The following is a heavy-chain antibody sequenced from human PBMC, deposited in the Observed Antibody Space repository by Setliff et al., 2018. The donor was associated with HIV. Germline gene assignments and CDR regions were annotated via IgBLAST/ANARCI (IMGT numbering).Heavy chain of an antibody. CDR1: GDSITSGGFY. J-gene: IGHJ5*02. CDR2: INHSGST. CDR3: ARRWGIRGYSS. Sequence: SETLSLTCTVSGDSITSGGFYCNWFRQPPGKGLEWIGEINHSGSTNYNPSLKSRVTISVDTSKNQFSLKLYSVTAADTSVYYCARRWGIRGYSSWGQGTLVTVSS. D-gene: IGHD5-18*01. V-gene: IGHV4-34*01.